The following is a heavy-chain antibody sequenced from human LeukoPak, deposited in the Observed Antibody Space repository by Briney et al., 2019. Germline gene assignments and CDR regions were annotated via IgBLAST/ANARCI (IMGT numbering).Heavy chain of an antibody. V-gene: IGHV4-59*08. D-gene: IGHD3-22*01. CDR3: ARHSAVYDSSGYYYYYGMDV. CDR2: IYYSGST. Sequence: PSETLSLTCTVSGGSISSYYRSWIRQPPGKGLEWIGYIYYSGSTNYNPSLKSRVTISVDTSKNQFSLKLSSVTAADTAVYYCARHSAVYDSSGYYYYYGMDVWGQGTTVTVSS. J-gene: IGHJ6*02. CDR1: GGSISSYY.